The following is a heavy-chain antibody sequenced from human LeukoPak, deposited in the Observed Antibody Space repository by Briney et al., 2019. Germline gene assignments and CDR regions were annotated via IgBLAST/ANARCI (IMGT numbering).Heavy chain of an antibody. CDR2: ISGRGNTI. V-gene: IGHV3-48*04. CDR3: ARDPPALEDFDY. CDR1: GCTFSSYN. J-gene: IGHJ4*02. Sequence: QSGGSLRLSCAASGCTFSSYNMNWVRQAPGKGLEWVSYISGRGNTIKYADSVKGRFTISRDNGKNSLYLHMSSLRAEDTAVYYCARDPPALEDFDYWGQGTQVTVSS.